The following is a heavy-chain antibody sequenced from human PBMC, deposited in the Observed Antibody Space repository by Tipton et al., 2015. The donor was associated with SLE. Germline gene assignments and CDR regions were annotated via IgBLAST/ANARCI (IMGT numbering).Heavy chain of an antibody. CDR2: INHSGST. CDR1: GYSISSGYY. D-gene: IGHD6-6*01. Sequence: TLSLTCAVSGYSISSGYYWSWIRQPPGKGLEWIGEINHSGSTNYNPSLKSRVTISVDTSKNQFSLKLSSVTAADTAVYYCARRIAAVQHWGQGTLVTVSS. CDR3: ARRIAAVQH. J-gene: IGHJ1*01. V-gene: IGHV4-34*01.